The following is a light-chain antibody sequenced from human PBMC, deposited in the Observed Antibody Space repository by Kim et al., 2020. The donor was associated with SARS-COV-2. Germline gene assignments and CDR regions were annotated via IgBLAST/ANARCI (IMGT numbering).Light chain of an antibody. CDR3: QQSYSTPRT. V-gene: IGKV1-39*01. J-gene: IGKJ2*01. CDR2: TAS. Sequence: SASVGDRVTITCLASQSISSYLNWYQQKPGKAPKLLIYTASSLQSGVPSRFSGSGSGTDFTLTISILQPEDFATYYCQQSYSTPRTFGQGTKLEIK. CDR1: QSISSY.